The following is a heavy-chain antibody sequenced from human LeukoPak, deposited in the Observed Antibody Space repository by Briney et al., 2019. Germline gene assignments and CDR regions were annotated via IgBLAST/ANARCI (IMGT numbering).Heavy chain of an antibody. Sequence: GGSLRLSCAASGLTFSSYGMHWVRQAPGKGLEWVAVISYDGSNKYYADSVKGRFIISRDNSKNTLYLQMNSLRAEDTAVYYCAKDRGNGDVEYYFDYWGQGTLVTVSS. CDR1: GLTFSSYG. J-gene: IGHJ4*02. D-gene: IGHD5-24*01. CDR3: AKDRGNGDVEYYFDY. CDR2: ISYDGSNK. V-gene: IGHV3-30*18.